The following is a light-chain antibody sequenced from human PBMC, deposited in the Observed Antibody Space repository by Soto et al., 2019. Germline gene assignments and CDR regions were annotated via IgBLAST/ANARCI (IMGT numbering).Light chain of an antibody. Sequence: QSVLTQPASVSGSPGQSITISCSGTSSDIGTYNLVSWYQQHPGKAPKFIIYEVTKRPSGVSNRFSGSKSGNTASLTISGLQAEDEADYYCCSYAGSPSFVIFGGGTKLTVL. V-gene: IGLV2-23*02. CDR1: SSDIGTYNL. CDR2: EVT. CDR3: CSYAGSPSFVI. J-gene: IGLJ2*01.